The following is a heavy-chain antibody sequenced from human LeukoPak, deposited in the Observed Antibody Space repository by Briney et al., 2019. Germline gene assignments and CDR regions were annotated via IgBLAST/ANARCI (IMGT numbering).Heavy chain of an antibody. CDR3: ARGRSYYDFWSGYLYYYYMDV. J-gene: IGHJ6*03. CDR2: IYYSGST. Sequence: PSETLSLTCTVSGGSISSSSYYWGWIRQPPGKGLEWIGSIYYSGSTYYNPSLKSRVTISVDTSKNQFSLKLSSVTAADTAVYYCARGRSYYDFWSGYLYYYYMDVWGKGTTVTVSS. CDR1: GGSISSSSYY. D-gene: IGHD3-3*01. V-gene: IGHV4-39*07.